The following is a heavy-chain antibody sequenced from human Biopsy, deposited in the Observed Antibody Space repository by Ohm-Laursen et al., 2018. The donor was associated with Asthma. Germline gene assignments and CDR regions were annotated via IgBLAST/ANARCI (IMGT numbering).Heavy chain of an antibody. CDR2: INSVFGTT. Sequence: SVKVSCKSLGGTFNTYVIGWVRQSPGQGLEWMGGINSVFGTTTYPQKFQDRVTITADDSTSAVYMELSSLRSEDTAVYYCARKAGSCISRTCYSLDFWGQGTLVTVSS. V-gene: IGHV1-69*13. CDR1: GGTFNTYV. D-gene: IGHD2-2*01. J-gene: IGHJ4*02. CDR3: ARKAGSCISRTCYSLDF.